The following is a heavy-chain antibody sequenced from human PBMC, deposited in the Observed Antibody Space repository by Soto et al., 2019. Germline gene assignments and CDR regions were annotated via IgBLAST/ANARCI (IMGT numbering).Heavy chain of an antibody. J-gene: IGHJ6*03. D-gene: IGHD2-2*01. CDR1: SGSIRSYY. V-gene: IGHV4-59*08. CDR3: GTWVTVPAADRVGYYYYLDV. Sequence: SETLSLTCTVSSGSIRSYYWSWIRQPPGKGLEWIGYISYDGSANYNPSLKSRVTMSVDTSKNQFSLKLSSVTAADTAVYYCGTWVTVPAADRVGYYYYLDVWGKGTSVTVS. CDR2: ISYDGSA.